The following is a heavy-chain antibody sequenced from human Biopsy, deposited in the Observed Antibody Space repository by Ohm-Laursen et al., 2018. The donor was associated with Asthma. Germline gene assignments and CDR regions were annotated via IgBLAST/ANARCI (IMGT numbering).Heavy chain of an antibody. CDR3: ARVPTTLRYFDL. Sequence: TLSLTCTVSGGSVSSGSYYWSWIRQPPGKGLAWVSYISYSGSTDYNPSLKSRLTISMDTSKNQFSLKLSSVTAADTAVYYCARVPTTLRYFDLWGRGTLVTDSS. J-gene: IGHJ2*01. V-gene: IGHV4-61*01. CDR2: ISYSGST. CDR1: GGSVSSGSYY. D-gene: IGHD2-15*01.